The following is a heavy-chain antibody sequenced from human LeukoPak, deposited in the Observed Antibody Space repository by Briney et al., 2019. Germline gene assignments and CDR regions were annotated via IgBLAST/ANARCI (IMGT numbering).Heavy chain of an antibody. CDR3: ARDRYYYGPGYYYYMDV. CDR2: ISGSGGST. V-gene: IGHV3-23*01. D-gene: IGHD3-10*01. Sequence: GGSLRLSCAASGFTFSSYGMSWVRQAPGKGLEWVSAISGSGGSTYYADSVKGRFTISRDNSKNTLYLQMNSLRAEDTAVYYCARDRYYYGPGYYYYMDVWGKGTTVTVSS. CDR1: GFTFSSYG. J-gene: IGHJ6*03.